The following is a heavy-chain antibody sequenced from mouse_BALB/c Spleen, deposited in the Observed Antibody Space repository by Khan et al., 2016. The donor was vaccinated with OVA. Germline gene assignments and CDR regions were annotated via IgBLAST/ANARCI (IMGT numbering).Heavy chain of an antibody. V-gene: IGHV3-2*02. CDR2: ISYIGST. D-gene: IGHD1-2*01. CDR3: AKTARIKY. J-gene: IGHJ2*01. CDR1: GYSITSGYG. Sequence: EVQLQESGPGLVKPSQSLSLTCTFIGYSITSGYGWNWIRQFPGNKLAWMGYISYIGSTNFNPSLKSRISITRDTSKNQFFLKLNSVTTKDTATYSCAKTARIKYWGQGTTLTVSS.